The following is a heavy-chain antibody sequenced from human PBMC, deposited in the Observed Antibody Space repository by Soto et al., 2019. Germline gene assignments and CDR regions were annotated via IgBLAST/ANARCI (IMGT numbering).Heavy chain of an antibody. J-gene: IGHJ5*02. V-gene: IGHV4-39*01. Sequence: PSETLSLTCTVSGVSFRSSDYYWGWIRQPPNKGLEWIGSMHYGGSTFYNPSLKSRVTISVDTSKNQFSLKLTSVTAADTAVYYCARPGYSSSWYWFDLWGQGTPVTVS. CDR1: GVSFRSSDYY. CDR2: MHYGGST. D-gene: IGHD6-13*01. CDR3: ARPGYSSSWYWFDL.